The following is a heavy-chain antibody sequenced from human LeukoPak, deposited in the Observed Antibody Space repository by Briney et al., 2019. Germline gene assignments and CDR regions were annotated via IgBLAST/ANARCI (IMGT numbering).Heavy chain of an antibody. CDR3: AGERQRGEYYFDY. Sequence: GGSLRLSCAASGFTFSSYGMHWVRQAPGKGLEWVAVIWYDGSNKYYADSVKGRFTISRDNSKNTLYLQMNSLRAEDTAVYYCAGERQRGEYYFDYWGQGTLVTVSS. V-gene: IGHV3-33*01. CDR1: GFTFSSYG. J-gene: IGHJ4*02. CDR2: IWYDGSNK. D-gene: IGHD3-16*01.